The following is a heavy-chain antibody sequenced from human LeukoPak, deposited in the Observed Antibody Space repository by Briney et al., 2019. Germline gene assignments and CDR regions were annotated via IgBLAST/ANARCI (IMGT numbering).Heavy chain of an antibody. CDR2: INHSGST. CDR1: GGSFSGYY. Sequence: PSETLSLTCAVYGGSFSGYYWSWIRQPPGKGLAWIGEINHSGSTNYNPSLKSRVTISVDTSKNQFSLKLSSVTAADTAVYYCARGLSYWGQGTLVTVSS. J-gene: IGHJ4*02. V-gene: IGHV4-34*01. CDR3: ARGLSY.